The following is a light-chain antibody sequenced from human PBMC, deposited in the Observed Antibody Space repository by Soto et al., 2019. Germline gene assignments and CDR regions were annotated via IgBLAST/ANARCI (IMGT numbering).Light chain of an antibody. Sequence: DIQMTQFPSSLSASVGDTVTINCRASQFISTHLSWYRHKPGRGPELLIQAASSLLSGVPSRFSGSASEADFTLTITALQPEDFATYYCQESYSTPSVTFGPGTKVDIK. V-gene: IGKV1-39*01. CDR2: AAS. J-gene: IGKJ3*01. CDR3: QESYSTPSVT. CDR1: QFISTH.